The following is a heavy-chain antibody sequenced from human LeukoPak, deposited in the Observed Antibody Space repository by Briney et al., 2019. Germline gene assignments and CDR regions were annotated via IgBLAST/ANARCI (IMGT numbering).Heavy chain of an antibody. D-gene: IGHD4-17*01. Sequence: GGSLRLSCAASGFTFDDYAMHWVRQAPGKGLEWVSGVSWNSGSISCADSVKGRFTISRDNAKNSLYLQMNSLRVEDTAVYYCARRSHMDVWGKGTTVTVSS. CDR1: GFTFDDYA. CDR2: VSWNSGSI. J-gene: IGHJ6*03. V-gene: IGHV3-9*01. CDR3: ARRSHMDV.